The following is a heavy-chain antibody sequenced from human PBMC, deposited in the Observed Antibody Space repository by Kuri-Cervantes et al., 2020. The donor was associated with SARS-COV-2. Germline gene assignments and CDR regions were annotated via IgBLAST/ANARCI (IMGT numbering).Heavy chain of an antibody. Sequence: ASVKVSCKASGYTFTSYYMHWVRQAPGQGLEWMGIINPSGGSTSYAQKFQGRVTMTRDTSTSTVYMELSSLRSGDTAVYYCAREAEYCSSTSCYKRQYYFDYWGQGTLVTVSS. CDR3: AREAEYCSSTSCYKRQYYFDY. V-gene: IGHV1-46*01. CDR2: INPSGGST. J-gene: IGHJ4*02. CDR1: GYTFTSYY. D-gene: IGHD2-2*02.